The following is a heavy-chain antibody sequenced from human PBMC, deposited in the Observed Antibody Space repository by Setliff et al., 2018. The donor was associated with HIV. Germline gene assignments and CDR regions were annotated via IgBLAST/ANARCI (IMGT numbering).Heavy chain of an antibody. V-gene: IGHV1-46*01. J-gene: IGHJ6*02. D-gene: IGHD3-22*01. CDR3: ARDGRAVTSLMVVVSLKNGMDV. Sequence: ASVKVSCKTSGGIISWVRQAPGQGLEWMGIVDPSGGSTHYAQKFEGRVTMTRDTSMSTFHMELSSLTSEDRAIYYCARDGRAVTSLMVVVSLKNGMDVWGQGTTVTVSS. CDR1: GGI. CDR2: VDPSGGST.